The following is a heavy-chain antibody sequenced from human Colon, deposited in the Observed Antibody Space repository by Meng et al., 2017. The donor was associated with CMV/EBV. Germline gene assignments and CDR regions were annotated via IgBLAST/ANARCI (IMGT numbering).Heavy chain of an antibody. CDR1: GYTFTSYG. D-gene: IGHD5-24*01. CDR3: ARAGDDYFDL. V-gene: IGHV1-2*02. J-gene: IGHJ4*02. Sequence: ASVKASCKASGYTFTSYGISWVRQAPGQGLEWMGWINPNMGGPTYAQKFKGRVTVTRDTSISTVYMEVNSLTSDDTAVYYCARAGDDYFDLWGQGTLVTVSS. CDR2: INPNMGGP.